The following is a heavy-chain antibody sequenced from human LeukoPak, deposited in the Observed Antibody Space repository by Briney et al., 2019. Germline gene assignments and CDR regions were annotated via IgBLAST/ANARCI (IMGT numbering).Heavy chain of an antibody. CDR2: IKPDESEK. CDR3: ARDASALY. V-gene: IGHV3-7*01. D-gene: IGHD6-19*01. J-gene: IGHJ4*02. Sequence: GSLRLSCAASGLIFSKYWMTWVRQAPGKGLEWVASIKPDESEKYYLDSVKGRFTISRDNARDSLYLQMNSLRDDDTSVYFCARDASALYWGRGTLVTVSS. CDR1: GLIFSKYW.